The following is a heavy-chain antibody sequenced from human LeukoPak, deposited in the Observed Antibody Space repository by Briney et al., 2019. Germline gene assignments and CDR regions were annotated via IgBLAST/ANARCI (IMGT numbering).Heavy chain of an antibody. J-gene: IGHJ6*02. D-gene: IGHD5-12*01. V-gene: IGHV3-33*06. CDR3: AKEPTIPPYYYYGMDV. CDR2: IWYDGSNK. Sequence: PGGSLRLSCAASGFTFSSYWMSWVRQAPGKGLEWVAVIWYDGSNKYYADSVKGRFTISRDNSKNTLYLQMNSLRAEDTAVYYCAKEPTIPPYYYYGMDVWGQGTTVTVSS. CDR1: GFTFSSYW.